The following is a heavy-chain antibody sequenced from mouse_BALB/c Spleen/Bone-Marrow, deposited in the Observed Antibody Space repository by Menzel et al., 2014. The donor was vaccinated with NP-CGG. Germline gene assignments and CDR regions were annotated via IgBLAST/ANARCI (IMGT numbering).Heavy chain of an antibody. V-gene: IGHV14-3*02. CDR1: GFNIKDTY. Sequence: EVMLVESGAELAKPGASVKLYCTASGFNIKDTYMHCVKQKPEQDLEWIGRIDPANVNTNYNPKLQGKATITADTSSNTAYLQLSSLTSEDTAVYYGVRSRDDYLEYWGQGTPLTVSS. CDR3: VRSRDDYLEY. CDR2: IDPANVNT. D-gene: IGHD1-1*01. J-gene: IGHJ2*01.